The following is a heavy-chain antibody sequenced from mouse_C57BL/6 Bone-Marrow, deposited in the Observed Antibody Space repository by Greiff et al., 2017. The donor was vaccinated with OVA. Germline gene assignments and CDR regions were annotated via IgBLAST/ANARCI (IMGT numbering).Heavy chain of an antibody. CDR3: ARPLNWDWFAY. Sequence: EVQLVESGGDLVKPGGSLKLSCAASGFTFSGYGMSWVRQTPDKRLEWVATISSGGSYTYYPDSGKGRITISRDNAKNTLYLQMSRLKSEDTAMXYCARPLNWDWFAYWGQGTLVTVSA. J-gene: IGHJ3*01. CDR1: GFTFSGYG. CDR2: ISSGGSYT. V-gene: IGHV5-6*01. D-gene: IGHD4-1*01.